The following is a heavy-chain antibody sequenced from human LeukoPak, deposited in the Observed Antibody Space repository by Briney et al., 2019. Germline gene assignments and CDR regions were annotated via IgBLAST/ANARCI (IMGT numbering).Heavy chain of an antibody. V-gene: IGHV4-59*01. CDR1: GGSISSYY. Sequence: SQTLSLTCTVSGGSISSYYWSWIRQPPGKGLEWIGYIYYSGSTNYSPSLKSRVTISVDTSKNQFSLKLSSVTAADTAVYYCARIGSSSSGDEFSYWGQGTLVTVSS. CDR3: ARIGSSSSGDEFSY. J-gene: IGHJ4*02. D-gene: IGHD6-6*01. CDR2: IYYSGST.